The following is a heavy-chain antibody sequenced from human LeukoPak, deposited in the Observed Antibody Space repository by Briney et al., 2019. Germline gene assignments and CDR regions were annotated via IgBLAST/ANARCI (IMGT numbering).Heavy chain of an antibody. Sequence: PSETLSLTCAVYGGSFSGYYWSWIRQPPGRGREWIGEINHSGSTNYNPSLKSGVTISVDTSKNQFSLKISSVTAADTAVYYCARGRPRAPIMVYASPQFDYWGQGTLVTVSS. CDR3: ARGRPRAPIMVYASPQFDY. CDR2: INHSGST. D-gene: IGHD2-8*01. J-gene: IGHJ4*02. V-gene: IGHV4-34*01. CDR1: GGSFSGYY.